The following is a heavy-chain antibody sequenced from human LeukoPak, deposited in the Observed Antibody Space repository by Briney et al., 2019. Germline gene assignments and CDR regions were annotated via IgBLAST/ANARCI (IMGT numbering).Heavy chain of an antibody. V-gene: IGHV4-39*01. CDR3: ARQLVVPAKHGNFDY. D-gene: IGHD2-2*01. J-gene: IGHJ4*02. CDR2: IYHSGST. Sequence: SETLSLTCTVSGGSISSSSYYWGWIRQPPGKGLEWIGSIYHSGSTYYNPSLKSRVTISVDTSKNQFSLKLSSVTAADTAVYYCARQLVVPAKHGNFDYWGQGTLVTVSS. CDR1: GGSISSSSYY.